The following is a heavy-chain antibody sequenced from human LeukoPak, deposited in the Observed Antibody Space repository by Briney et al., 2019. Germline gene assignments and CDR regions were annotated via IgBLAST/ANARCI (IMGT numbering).Heavy chain of an antibody. CDR1: GFTFSSYG. J-gene: IGHJ3*02. D-gene: IGHD3-22*01. CDR3: AKDDRRRNYYDSSGYRLAAFDI. Sequence: GGSLRLSCAASGFTFSSYGMHWVRQAPGKGLEWVAVISYDGSNKYYADSVKGRFTISRDNSKNTLYLQMNSLRAEDTAVYYCAKDDRRRNYYDSSGYRLAAFDIWGQGTMVTVSS. CDR2: ISYDGSNK. V-gene: IGHV3-30*18.